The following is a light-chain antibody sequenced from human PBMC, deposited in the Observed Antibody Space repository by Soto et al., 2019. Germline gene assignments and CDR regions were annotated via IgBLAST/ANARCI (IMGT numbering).Light chain of an antibody. CDR3: CSYAGSTTVV. CDR2: EDS. J-gene: IGLJ2*01. V-gene: IGLV2-23*01. CDR1: SGDVGSYNP. Sequence: QSVLTQPASVSGSPGQSITISCSGASGDVGSYNPVSWYQQHPGKAPKLTIYEDSKRPSGVSNRFSGSKSGNTASLTISGLQAEDEADYYWCSYAGSTTVVFGGGTKLTVL.